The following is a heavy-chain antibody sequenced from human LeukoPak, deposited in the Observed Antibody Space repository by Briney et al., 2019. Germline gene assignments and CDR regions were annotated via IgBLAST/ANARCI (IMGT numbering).Heavy chain of an antibody. D-gene: IGHD1-1*01. CDR3: KSGGAAPGSFDY. CDR1: GFTFSRYW. V-gene: IGHV3-7*01. J-gene: IGHJ4*02. Sequence: PGGSLRLFCAASGFTFSRYWMSWMRQAPGKGLEWVANIKYDGNEEYYVDSVKGRFTISRDNAKNSLYLQLNSLRVEDTAVYYCKSGGAAPGSFDYWGQGTLVTVSS. CDR2: IKYDGNEE.